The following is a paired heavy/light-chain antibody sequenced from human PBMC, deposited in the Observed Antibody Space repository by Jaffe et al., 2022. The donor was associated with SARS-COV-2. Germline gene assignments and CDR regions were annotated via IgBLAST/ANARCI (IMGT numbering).Heavy chain of an antibody. D-gene: IGHD6-6*01. V-gene: IGHV1-69*01. CDR2: IIPIFGTA. Sequence: QVQLVQSGAEVKKPGSSVKVSCKASGGTFSSYAISWVRQAPGQGLEWMGGIIPIFGTANYAQKFQGRVTITADESTSTAYMELSSLRSEDTAVYYCARGMYEYSSSHYYYYGMDVWGQGTTVTVSS. CDR3: ARGMYEYSSSHYYYYGMDV. CDR1: GGTFSSYA. J-gene: IGHJ6*02.
Light chain of an antibody. CDR3: MQSIQLPPFT. Sequence: DIVMTQTPLSLSVTPGQPASISCKSSQSLLHSDGKTYLYWYLQKPGQPPQLLIYEVSNRFSGVPDRFSGSGSGTDFTLKISRVEAEDVGVYYCMQSIQLPPFTFGPGTKVDIK. V-gene: IGKV2D-29*01. J-gene: IGKJ3*01. CDR2: EVS. CDR1: QSLLHSDGKTY.